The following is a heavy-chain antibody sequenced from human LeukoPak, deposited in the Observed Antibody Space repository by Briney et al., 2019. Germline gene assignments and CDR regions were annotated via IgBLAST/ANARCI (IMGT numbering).Heavy chain of an antibody. J-gene: IGHJ5*02. CDR2: ISAYNGNT. CDR3: ARGEGVAARQSWFDP. Sequence: ASVKVSCKASGYAFTSYGISWVRQAPGQGLEWMGWISAYNGNTNYAQKLQGRVTMTTDTSTSTAYMELRSLRSDDTAVYYCARGEGVAARQSWFDPWGQGTLVTVSS. D-gene: IGHD6-6*01. CDR1: GYAFTSYG. V-gene: IGHV1-18*01.